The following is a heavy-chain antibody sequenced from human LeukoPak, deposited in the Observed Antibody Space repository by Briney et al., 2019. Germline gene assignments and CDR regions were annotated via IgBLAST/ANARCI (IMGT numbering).Heavy chain of an antibody. D-gene: IGHD2-2*01. Sequence: SETLSLTCTVSGGSISSSSYYWGWIRQPPGKGLEWIGSIYYSGSTYYNPSLKSRVTISVDTSKNQFSLKLSSVTAADTAVYYCARPLPGYCSSTSCPRGAFDIWGQGTMVTVS. J-gene: IGHJ3*02. V-gene: IGHV4-39*07. CDR1: GGSISSSSYY. CDR3: ARPLPGYCSSTSCPRGAFDI. CDR2: IYYSGST.